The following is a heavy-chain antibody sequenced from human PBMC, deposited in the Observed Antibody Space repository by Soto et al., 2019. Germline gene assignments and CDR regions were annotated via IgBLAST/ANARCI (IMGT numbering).Heavy chain of an antibody. CDR3: ATTSAAGKYYYGMDV. D-gene: IGHD6-13*01. V-gene: IGHV5-51*01. Sequence: GESLKISCKASGYSFSTYWIGWVRQMPGKGLEWMGIIYPGDSDTRYSPSFQGQVTISADKSISTAYLQWSSLKASDTAMYYCATTSAAGKYYYGMDVWGQGTTVTVSS. CDR2: IYPGDSDT. CDR1: GYSFSTYW. J-gene: IGHJ6*02.